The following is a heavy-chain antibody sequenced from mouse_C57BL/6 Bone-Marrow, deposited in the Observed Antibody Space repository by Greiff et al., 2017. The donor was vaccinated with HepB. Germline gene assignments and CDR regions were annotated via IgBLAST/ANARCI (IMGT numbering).Heavy chain of an antibody. CDR3: ARSLYGNYNYYAMDY. V-gene: IGHV7-3*01. J-gene: IGHJ4*01. CDR1: GFTFTDYY. D-gene: IGHD2-1*01. Sequence: EVKLMESGGGLVQPGGSLSLSCAASGFTFTDYYMSWVRQPPGKALEWLGFIRNKANGYTTEYSASVKGRFTISRDNSQSILYLQMNALRAEDSATYYCARSLYGNYNYYAMDYWGQGTSVTVSS. CDR2: IRNKANGYTT.